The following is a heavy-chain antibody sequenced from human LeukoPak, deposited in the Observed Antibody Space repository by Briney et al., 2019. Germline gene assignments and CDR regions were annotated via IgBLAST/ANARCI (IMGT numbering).Heavy chain of an antibody. D-gene: IGHD4-17*01. J-gene: IGHJ4*02. CDR2: IRYDGNNK. V-gene: IGHV3-30*02. Sequence: GGSLRLSCAAFGFTFSSYGMHWVRQAPGKGLEWVAFIRYDGNNKYYADSVKGRFTISRDNSKNTLYLQMNSLRAEDTAVYYCARGAPYGDSDYWGQGTLVTVSS. CDR3: ARGAPYGDSDY. CDR1: GFTFSSYG.